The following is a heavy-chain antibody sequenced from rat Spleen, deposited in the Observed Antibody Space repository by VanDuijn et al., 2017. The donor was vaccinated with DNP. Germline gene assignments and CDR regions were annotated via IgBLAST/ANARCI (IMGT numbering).Heavy chain of an antibody. Sequence: EVQLVESGGDLVQPGRSLKLSCVASGFTFNNYWMTWIRQVPGKGLEWVASITSSGGSTYYPDSVKGRFTVSRDNAKSILYLQMDSLRSEDTATYYCARHEEYSSYVYGFAYWGQGTLVTVSS. CDR3: ARHEEYSSYVYGFAY. V-gene: IGHV5-31*01. CDR2: ITSSGGST. CDR1: GFTFNNYW. J-gene: IGHJ3*01. D-gene: IGHD1-2*01.